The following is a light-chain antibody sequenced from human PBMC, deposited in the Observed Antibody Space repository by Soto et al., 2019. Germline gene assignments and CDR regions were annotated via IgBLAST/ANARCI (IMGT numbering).Light chain of an antibody. CDR3: QQYASTPSGT. J-gene: IGKJ1*01. V-gene: IGKV3-20*01. Sequence: EIVLTQSPGTLSLSPGERATLSCRASQSVSSNYLAWYQQKHGQAPRLLIYGASSRATGIPERFSGSGSGTDFILTISRLEPEDFAVYYCQQYASTPSGTFGQGTKVEIK. CDR1: QSVSSNY. CDR2: GAS.